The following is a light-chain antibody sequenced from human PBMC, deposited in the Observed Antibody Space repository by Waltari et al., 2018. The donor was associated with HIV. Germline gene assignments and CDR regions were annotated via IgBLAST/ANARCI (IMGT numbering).Light chain of an antibody. J-gene: IGLJ2*01. V-gene: IGLV2-14*03. CDR1: SSDVGGYKY. CDR2: QIN. Sequence: QSALTQPASVSGSPGQAVNISCTGTSSDVGGYKYVSWYQQHPGKVPKFLIFQINNRASGVPSRFSGSKAGNTANLTISGLEAEDEADYYCSSFTSDATVLFGGGTKLTV. CDR3: SSFTSDATVL.